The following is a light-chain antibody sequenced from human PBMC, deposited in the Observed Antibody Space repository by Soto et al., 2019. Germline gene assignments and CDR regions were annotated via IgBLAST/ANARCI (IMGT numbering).Light chain of an antibody. CDR3: QHYSGDRAT. Sequence: DILLTQSPSTLSASVGDRVTISCRASQRINKWLAWYRHKPGKAPNLLIYEVSTLHSGVPSRFSGSGSGTEFTLTISSLRPDDFATYYCQHYSGDRATFGQGTKVDIK. V-gene: IGKV1-5*03. CDR2: EVS. CDR1: QRINKW. J-gene: IGKJ1*01.